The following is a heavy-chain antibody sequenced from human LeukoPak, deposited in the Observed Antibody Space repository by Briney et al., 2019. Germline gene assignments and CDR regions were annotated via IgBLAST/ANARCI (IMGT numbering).Heavy chain of an antibody. V-gene: IGHV1-18*01. Sequence: ASVKVSCKASGYTFTSYGISWVRQAPGQGLEWMGWISAYNGNTNYAQKLQGRVTMTTDTSTSTAYMELRSLRSDDTAVYYCARVNPMVRGVPAHYYYYYMDVWGKGTTVTISS. CDR1: GYTFTSYG. D-gene: IGHD3-10*01. CDR2: ISAYNGNT. CDR3: ARVNPMVRGVPAHYYYYYMDV. J-gene: IGHJ6*03.